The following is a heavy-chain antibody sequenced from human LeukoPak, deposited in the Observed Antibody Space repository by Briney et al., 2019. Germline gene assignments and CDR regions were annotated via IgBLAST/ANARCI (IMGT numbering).Heavy chain of an antibody. D-gene: IGHD2-2*02. CDR3: TSNLYCSTSSCYTLDN. CDR1: GFTFSNGW. J-gene: IGHJ4*02. V-gene: IGHV3-15*01. Sequence: GGSLRLSCAASGFTFSNGWMSWVRQAPGKGLEWVGRIKSKSERGTTDYAAPVKGRFTISRDGSTNTVYLHMNSLKTEDTDVYFCTSNLYCSTSSCYTLDNWGQGTLVAVSP. CDR2: IKSKSERGTT.